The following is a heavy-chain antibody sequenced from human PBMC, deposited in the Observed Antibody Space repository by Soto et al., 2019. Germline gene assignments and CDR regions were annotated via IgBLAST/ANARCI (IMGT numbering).Heavy chain of an antibody. J-gene: IGHJ4*02. V-gene: IGHV3-48*01. CDR2: ITSTSKII. Sequence: EVQLVESGGGLVQPGSSLRLSCAASGFTFSTYTMNWVRQAPGKGLEWISYITSTSKIIYYADSVKGRFTISRDNAKNSLYLQMNSLRVEDTAVYYCARDKAMDDYWGQGTLVTVSS. CDR3: ARDKAMDDY. CDR1: GFTFSTYT. D-gene: IGHD5-18*01.